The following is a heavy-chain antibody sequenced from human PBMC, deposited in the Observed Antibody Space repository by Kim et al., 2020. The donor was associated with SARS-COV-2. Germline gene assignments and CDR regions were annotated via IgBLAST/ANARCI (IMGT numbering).Heavy chain of an antibody. CDR1: GGSISSSSYY. D-gene: IGHD3-16*02. CDR2: IYYSGST. V-gene: IGHV4-39*01. CDR3: ARQNYDYVCGSYRFDWFDP. J-gene: IGHJ5*02. Sequence: SETLSLTCTVSGGSISSSSYYWGWIRQPPGKGLEWIGSIYYSGSTYYNPSLKSRVTISVDTSKNQFSLKLSSVTAADTAVYYCARQNYDYVCGSYRFDWFDPWGQGTLVTVSS.